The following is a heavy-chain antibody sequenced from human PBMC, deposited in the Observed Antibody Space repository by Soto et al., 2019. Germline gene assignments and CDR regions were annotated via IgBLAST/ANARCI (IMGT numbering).Heavy chain of an antibody. Sequence: ASVKVSCKAARYTFTSYDIFWVRQSPGQGLEWMGWIKTASDGTNYAQKFQGRVSMTTDTSTTTAYMELRSLRSDDTAVYYCARVVPGAEAWFGPWGQGTLVTVSS. CDR3: ARVVPGAEAWFGP. CDR2: IKTASDGT. J-gene: IGHJ5*02. D-gene: IGHD2-2*01. CDR1: RYTFTSYD. V-gene: IGHV1-18*04.